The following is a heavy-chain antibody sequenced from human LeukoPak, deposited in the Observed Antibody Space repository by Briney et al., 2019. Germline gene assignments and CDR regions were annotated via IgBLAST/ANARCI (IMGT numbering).Heavy chain of an antibody. V-gene: IGHV4-39*07. D-gene: IGHD1/OR15-1a*01. Sequence: SETLSLTCTASGGSISSSSYYWGWIRQPPGTGLEWIGSIYYSGSTYYNPSLKSRLTISVDTSKNQFSLKLSSVTAADTAVYYCARRVTTYFDYWGQGTLVTVSS. J-gene: IGHJ4*02. CDR2: IYYSGST. CDR3: ARRVTTYFDY. CDR1: GGSISSSSYY.